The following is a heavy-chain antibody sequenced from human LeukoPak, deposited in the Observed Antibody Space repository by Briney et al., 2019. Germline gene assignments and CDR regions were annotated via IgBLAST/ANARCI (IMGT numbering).Heavy chain of an antibody. CDR3: ARATRGYYGSGTKKFPNWFDP. D-gene: IGHD3-10*01. CDR2: IYYSGST. J-gene: IGHJ5*02. V-gene: IGHV4-39*07. Sequence: SETLSLTCTVSGGSISSSSYYWGWIRQPPGKGLEWIGSIYYSGSTYYNPSLKSRVTISVDTSKNQFSLKLSSVTAADTAVYYCARATRGYYGSGTKKFPNWFDPWGQGTLVTVSS. CDR1: GGSISSSSYY.